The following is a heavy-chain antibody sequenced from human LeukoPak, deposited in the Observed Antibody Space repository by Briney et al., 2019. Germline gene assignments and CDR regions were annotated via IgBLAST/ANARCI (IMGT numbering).Heavy chain of an antibody. V-gene: IGHV4-61*02. CDR2: IYSSVTT. CDR1: GGSIRSGGYY. J-gene: IGHJ1*01. CDR3: AREFQY. Sequence: SETLSLTCTVSGGSIRSGGYYWGWVRQPAGKGLEWIVLIYSSVTTNYNTSLQSRLTISLDTSNNQFSLKLSSVTAADTAIYYCAREFQYWGQGTLVTVSS.